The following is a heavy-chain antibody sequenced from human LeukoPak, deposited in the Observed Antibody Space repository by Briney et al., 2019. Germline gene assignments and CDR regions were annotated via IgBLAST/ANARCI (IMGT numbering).Heavy chain of an antibody. V-gene: IGHV4-34*01. Sequence: SETLSLTCAVYGGSFSGYYWSWIRQPPGKGLEWIGEINHSGSTNYNPSLKSRVTISVDTSKNQFSLKLSSVTAADTAVYYCARYTLITIFGVVITRNDWFDPWGQGTLVTVSS. J-gene: IGHJ5*02. CDR1: GGSFSGYY. CDR3: ARYTLITIFGVVITRNDWFDP. D-gene: IGHD3-3*01. CDR2: INHSGST.